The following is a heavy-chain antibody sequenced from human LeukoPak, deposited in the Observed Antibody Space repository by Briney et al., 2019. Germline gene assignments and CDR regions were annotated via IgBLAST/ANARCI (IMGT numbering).Heavy chain of an antibody. CDR2: IYTSGST. Sequence: SQTLSLTCTVSGGSISSGSYYWSWIRQPAGKGLEWIGRIYTSGSTNYNPSLKSRVTMSVDTSKNQFSLKLSSVSAADTAVYYCARSREWLFPDYWGQGTLVTVSS. J-gene: IGHJ4*02. D-gene: IGHD3-3*01. V-gene: IGHV4-61*02. CDR3: ARSREWLFPDY. CDR1: GGSISSGSYY.